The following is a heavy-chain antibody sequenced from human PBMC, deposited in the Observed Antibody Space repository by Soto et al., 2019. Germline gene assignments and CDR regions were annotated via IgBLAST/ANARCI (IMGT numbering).Heavy chain of an antibody. V-gene: IGHV3-48*01. J-gene: IGHJ6*02. CDR2: ISSDSSTI. CDR3: TRVTSYHYYYGMDV. Sequence: EVQLVESGGGLVQPGGSLRLSCAASGFTFSTYTFNWVRQAPGKGLECVSYISSDSSTIYFADSVKSRFIISRDNAKNSLYLQMNSLRAEDTAVYYCTRVTSYHYYYGMDVWGQGTTVTVSS. CDR1: GFTFSTYT. D-gene: IGHD2-21*02.